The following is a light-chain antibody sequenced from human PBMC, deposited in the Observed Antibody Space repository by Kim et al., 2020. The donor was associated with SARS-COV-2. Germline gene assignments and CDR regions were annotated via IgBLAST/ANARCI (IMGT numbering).Light chain of an antibody. J-gene: IGKJ2*01. Sequence: PGERATLSCRASRSVSSSYLAWYQQKPGQAPRLLIYGASSRATGIPDRFSGSGSGTDFTLTISRLEPEDFAVYYCQQYGSSPYTFGQGTKLEI. CDR3: QQYGSSPYT. CDR1: RSVSSSY. CDR2: GAS. V-gene: IGKV3-20*01.